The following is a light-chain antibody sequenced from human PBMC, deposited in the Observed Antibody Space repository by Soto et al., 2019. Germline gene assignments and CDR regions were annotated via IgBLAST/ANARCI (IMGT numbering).Light chain of an antibody. V-gene: IGLV1-51*01. CDR2: EDY. Sequence: QSVLTQPPSVSAAPGQKVTISCSGSSANIGTSYVAWYQQLPGTAPKLLIYEDYKRPSGIPDRFSGSKSGTSGTLAITGLQTGDEAEYYCGTWDGSLSAGVFGGGTQLTVL. CDR1: SANIGTSY. J-gene: IGLJ3*02. CDR3: GTWDGSLSAGV.